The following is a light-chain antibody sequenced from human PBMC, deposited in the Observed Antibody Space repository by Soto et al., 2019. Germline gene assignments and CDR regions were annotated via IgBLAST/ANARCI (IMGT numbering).Light chain of an antibody. CDR1: QDISNL. CDR3: QHYDNLPLT. J-gene: IGKJ4*01. Sequence: DIQMTQSPSSLSASVGERVTITCLASQDISNLLNWYQQRPGKAPSLLIYDTSNLKTGVPSRFSGSGSGTHFTFTISSLQPEDSATYYCQHYDNLPLTFGGGTKVEI. CDR2: DTS. V-gene: IGKV1-33*01.